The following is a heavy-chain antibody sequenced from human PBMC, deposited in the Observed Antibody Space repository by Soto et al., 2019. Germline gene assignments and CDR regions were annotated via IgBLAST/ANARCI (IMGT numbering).Heavy chain of an antibody. CDR3: ARGLKGYYRVDV. CDR2: INSDESST. D-gene: IGHD3-22*01. CDR1: GFTFSSYW. Sequence: GGSLRLSCAASGFTFSSYWMHWVRQAPGKGLVWVSRINSDESSTSYADSVKGRFTISRDNAKNTLYLQMNSLRAEDTAVYYCARGLKGYYRVDVWGQGKTITVSS. V-gene: IGHV3-74*01. J-gene: IGHJ6*02.